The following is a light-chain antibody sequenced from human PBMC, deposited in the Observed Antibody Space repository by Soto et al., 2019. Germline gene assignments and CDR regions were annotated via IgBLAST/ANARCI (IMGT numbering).Light chain of an antibody. CDR1: SSDVGNYNF. CDR2: EVN. Sequence: QSVLTQPASVSGSPGQSITISCTGTSSDVGNYNFVSWFQQHPGKAPKFMIYEVNKRPSGVSTRFSGSKSGNTASLTISGLQADDEADYYCGSYAGSRTYVFGTGTKGTL. V-gene: IGLV2-23*02. J-gene: IGLJ1*01. CDR3: GSYAGSRTYV.